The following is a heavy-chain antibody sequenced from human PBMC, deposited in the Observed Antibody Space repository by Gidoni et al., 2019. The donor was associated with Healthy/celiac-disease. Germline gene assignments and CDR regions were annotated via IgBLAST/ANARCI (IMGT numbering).Heavy chain of an antibody. CDR1: GCSISSSRSS. CDR2: IYYSGST. Sequence: QLQLQESGPGLVKPSETLSLTCTVSGCSISSSRSSWGWIRQPPGKGLEWVGSIYYSGSTYYTPSLKSRVTISVDTSKNQFSLKLSSVTAADTAVYYCARQGIAVAGRVSAFDYWGQGTLVTVSS. CDR3: ARQGIAVAGRVSAFDY. D-gene: IGHD6-19*01. J-gene: IGHJ4*02. V-gene: IGHV4-39*01.